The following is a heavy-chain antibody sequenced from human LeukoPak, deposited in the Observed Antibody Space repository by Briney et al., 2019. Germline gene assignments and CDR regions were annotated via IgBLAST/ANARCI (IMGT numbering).Heavy chain of an antibody. CDR2: ISGSGGST. D-gene: IGHD3-22*01. Sequence: GGSLRLSCAASGFTFSSYAMGWVRQAPGKGLEWVSAISGSGGSTYYADSVKGRFTISRDNSKNTLYLQMNSLRAEDTAVYYCAKPYLYYDSSGYYSTLYFDYWGQGTLVTVSS. J-gene: IGHJ4*02. CDR1: GFTFSSYA. V-gene: IGHV3-23*01. CDR3: AKPYLYYDSSGYYSTLYFDY.